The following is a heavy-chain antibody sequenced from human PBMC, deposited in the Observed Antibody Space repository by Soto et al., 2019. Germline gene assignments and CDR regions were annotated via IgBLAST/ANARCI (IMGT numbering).Heavy chain of an antibody. V-gene: IGHV5-51*01. Sequence: PGESLKISCKGSGYSFTSYWIGWVRQMRGKGLEWMGIIYPGDSDTRYSPSFQGQVTISADKSISTAYLQWSSLKASDTAMYYCARATMVRGVLNWFDPWGQGTLVTVSS. CDR1: GYSFTSYW. CDR3: ARATMVRGVLNWFDP. CDR2: IYPGDSDT. D-gene: IGHD3-10*01. J-gene: IGHJ5*02.